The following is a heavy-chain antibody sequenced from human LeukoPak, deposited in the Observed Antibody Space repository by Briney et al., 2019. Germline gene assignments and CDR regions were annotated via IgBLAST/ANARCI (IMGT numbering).Heavy chain of an antibody. CDR3: ARGGDYYDSSGYLWRPAEIDY. V-gene: IGHV3-7*02. CDR2: IKQDGSDK. D-gene: IGHD3-22*01. CDR1: GFTFTSYW. J-gene: IGHJ4*02. Sequence: PGGSLRLSCAASGFTFTSYWMSWVRQAPGKGLECVAKIKQDGSDKLYVDSVKGRFTISRDNAKNSLYLQMNSLRAEDTAVYYCARGGDYYDSSGYLWRPAEIDYWGQGTLVTVSS.